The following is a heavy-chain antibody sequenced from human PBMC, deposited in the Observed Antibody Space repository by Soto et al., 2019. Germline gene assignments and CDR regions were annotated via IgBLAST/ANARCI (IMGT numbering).Heavy chain of an antibody. Sequence: QVQLVESGGGVVQPGRSLRLSCAASGFTFSSYGMHWVRQAPGKGLEWVAVIWYDGSNKYYADSVKGRFTISRDNSKNTLYLQMNSLRAEDTAVYYCTSVAALSRGEYWGQGTLVTVSS. J-gene: IGHJ4*02. D-gene: IGHD6-19*01. CDR1: GFTFSSYG. CDR2: IWYDGSNK. V-gene: IGHV3-33*01. CDR3: TSVAALSRGEY.